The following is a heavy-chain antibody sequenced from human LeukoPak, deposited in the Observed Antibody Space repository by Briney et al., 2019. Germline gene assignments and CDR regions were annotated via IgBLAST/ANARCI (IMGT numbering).Heavy chain of an antibody. J-gene: IGHJ3*02. CDR2: VSYSGST. D-gene: IGHD1-26*01. Sequence: SETLSLTCTVSGGSISSYYWSWIRQPPGKGLEWIGYVSYSGSTDYNPSLKSRVTISLDTSKNQFSLRLSSVTAADTAVYYCARETRLHSGSYSNDAFDIWGQGTMVTVSS. CDR3: ARETRLHSGSYSNDAFDI. CDR1: GGSISSYY. V-gene: IGHV4-59*01.